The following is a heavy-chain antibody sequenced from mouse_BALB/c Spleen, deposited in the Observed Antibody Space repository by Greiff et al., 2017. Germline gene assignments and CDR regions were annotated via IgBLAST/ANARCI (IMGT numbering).Heavy chain of an antibody. CDR3: ARDRSDV. Sequence: QVQLKQSGAELAKPGASVKMSCKASGYTFTSYWMHWVKQRPGQGLEWIGYINPSTGYTEYNQKFKDKATLTADKSSSTAYMQLSSLTSEDSAVYYCARDRSDVWGAGTTVTVSS. V-gene: IGHV1-7*01. CDR2: INPSTGYT. D-gene: IGHD2-14*01. J-gene: IGHJ1*01. CDR1: GYTFTSYW.